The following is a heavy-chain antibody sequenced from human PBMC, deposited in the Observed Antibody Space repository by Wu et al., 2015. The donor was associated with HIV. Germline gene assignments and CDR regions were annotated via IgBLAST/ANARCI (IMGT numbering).Heavy chain of an antibody. CDR2: INPNSGGT. CDR3: AREREELRYFDWLLDHDAFDI. D-gene: IGHD3-9*01. CDR1: GYTFTGYY. J-gene: IGHJ3*02. Sequence: QVQLVQSGAEVKKPGASVKVSCKASGYTFTGYYMHWVRQAPGQGLEWMGWINPNSGGTNYAQKFQGRVTMTRDTSISTAYMELSRLRSDDTAVYYCAREREELRYFDWLLDHDAFDIWGQGTMVTVSS. V-gene: IGHV1-2*02.